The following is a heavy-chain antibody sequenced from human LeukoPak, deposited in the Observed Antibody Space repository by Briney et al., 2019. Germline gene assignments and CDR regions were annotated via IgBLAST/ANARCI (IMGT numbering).Heavy chain of an antibody. V-gene: IGHV4-59*01. Sequence: SETLSLTCTVSGGSISSYYWSWIRQPPEKGLEWIGYIYYSGSTNYNPSLKSRVTISVDTSKNQFSLKLSSVTAADTAVYYCARARWGRYYYMDVWGKGTTVTVSS. CDR3: ARARWGRYYYMDV. D-gene: IGHD5-24*01. CDR1: GGSISSYY. J-gene: IGHJ6*03. CDR2: IYYSGST.